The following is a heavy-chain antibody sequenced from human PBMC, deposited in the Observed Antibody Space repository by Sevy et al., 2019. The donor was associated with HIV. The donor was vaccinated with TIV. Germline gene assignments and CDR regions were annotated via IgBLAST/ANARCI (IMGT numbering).Heavy chain of an antibody. CDR3: AKETWGLVDP. D-gene: IGHD7-27*01. V-gene: IGHV3-23*01. CDR2: ITGSGSKT. J-gene: IGHJ5*02. Sequence: GGSLRLSCAASGFTFSGYAMSWVRQAPGKGLEWVSLITGSGSKTYYGDSVKGRFTISRDNYKNTVNLQMNSLRVEDTAIYYCAKETWGLVDPWGQGILVTVSS. CDR1: GFTFSGYA.